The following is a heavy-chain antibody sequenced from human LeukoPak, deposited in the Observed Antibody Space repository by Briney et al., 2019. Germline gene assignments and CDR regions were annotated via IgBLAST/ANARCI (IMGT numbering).Heavy chain of an antibody. CDR1: GGSFSGYY. CDR2: INHSGAT. V-gene: IGHV4-34*01. J-gene: IGHJ4*02. CDR3: ARAYRAHQTFYSYHYFDY. Sequence: PQTLSLTCAVYGGSFSGYYWNWVSHPPGNGLEWIGEINHSGATTYNPSIKSRVTISGDTSKNQFSLTLNSVTAADTAVYYCARAYRAHQTFYSYHYFDYWGQGALVTVSS. D-gene: IGHD5-18*01.